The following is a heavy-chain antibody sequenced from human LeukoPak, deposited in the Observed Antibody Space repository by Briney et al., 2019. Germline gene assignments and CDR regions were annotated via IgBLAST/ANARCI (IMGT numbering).Heavy chain of an antibody. J-gene: IGHJ4*02. V-gene: IGHV4-61*02. CDR3: ARTRGLWFGELLGS. CDR1: GDSISTGGFY. CDR2: VYATGST. D-gene: IGHD3-10*01. Sequence: SETLSLTCTVSGDSISTGGFYWSWIRQPAGKGLEWIGRVYATGSTNYNASLRSRVTISVDKSRNQFSLKLTSVTAADTAVYYCARTRGLWFGELLGSWGQGTLVTVSS.